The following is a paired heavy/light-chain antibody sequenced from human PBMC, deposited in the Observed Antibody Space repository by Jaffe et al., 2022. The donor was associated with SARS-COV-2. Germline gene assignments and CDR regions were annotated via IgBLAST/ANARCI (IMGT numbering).Light chain of an antibody. V-gene: IGLV2-8*01. J-gene: IGLJ2*01. CDR1: SSDVGGYNY. CDR3: SSYAGSNNVV. Sequence: QSALTQPPSASGSPGQSVTISCTGTSSDVGGYNYVSWYQQHPGKAPKLMIYEVSKRPSGVPDRFSGSKSGNTASLTVSGLQAEDEADYCCSSYAGSNNVVFGGGTKLTVL. CDR2: EVS.
Heavy chain of an antibody. Sequence: QVQLVQSGSELKKPGASVKVSCKASGYTFTSYAMNWVRQAPGQGLEWMGWINTNTGNPTYAQGFTGRFVFSLDTSVSTASLQISSLKAEDTAVYYCARDYALGSWFGELRTSMDVWGKGTTVTVSS. CDR3: ARDYALGSWFGELRTSMDV. CDR2: INTNTGNP. CDR1: GYTFTSYA. D-gene: IGHD3-10*01. V-gene: IGHV7-4-1*02. J-gene: IGHJ6*03.